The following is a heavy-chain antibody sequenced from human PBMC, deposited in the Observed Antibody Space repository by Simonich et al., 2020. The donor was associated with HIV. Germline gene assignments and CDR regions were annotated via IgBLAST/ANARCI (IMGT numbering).Heavy chain of an antibody. V-gene: IGHV4-34*04. Sequence: QVQLQQCGAGLLKPSETLSLTCAVYGGSFSGYYWSWIRQPPGKGLEWIGEINHSGITNDKSSLNSRATISVDKSKNQFSLKLSSVTAADTAIYYCARRDRELILYFDYWGQGNLVTVSS. CDR3: ARRDRELILYFDY. D-gene: IGHD3-3*01. J-gene: IGHJ4*02. CDR1: GGSFSGYY. CDR2: INHSGIT.